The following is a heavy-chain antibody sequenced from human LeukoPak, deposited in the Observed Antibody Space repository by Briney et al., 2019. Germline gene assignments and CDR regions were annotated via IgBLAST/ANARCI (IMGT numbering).Heavy chain of an antibody. CDR2: INHSGST. D-gene: IGHD4-17*01. V-gene: IGHV4-34*01. Sequence: SETLSLTCAVYGGSFSGYYWSWIRQPPGKGLEWIGEINHSGSTNYDPSLKSRVTISVDTSKNQFSLKLSSVTAADTAVYYCAKHYGRSDYWGQGTLVTVSS. CDR1: GGSFSGYY. CDR3: AKHYGRSDY. J-gene: IGHJ4*02.